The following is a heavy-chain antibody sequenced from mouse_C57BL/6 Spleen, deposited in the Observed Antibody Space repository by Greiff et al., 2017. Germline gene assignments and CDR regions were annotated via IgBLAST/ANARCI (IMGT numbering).Heavy chain of an antibody. V-gene: IGHV5-4*01. D-gene: IGHD2-5*01. CDR1: GFTFSSYA. CDR2: ISDGGSYT. Sequence: EVQGVESGGGLVKPGGSLKLSCAASGFTFSSYAMSWVRQTPEKRLEWVATISDGGSYTYYPDNVKGRFTISRDNAKNNLYLQMSHLKSEDTAMYYCARAYYSNYVWFAYWGQGTLVTVSA. CDR3: ARAYYSNYVWFAY. J-gene: IGHJ3*01.